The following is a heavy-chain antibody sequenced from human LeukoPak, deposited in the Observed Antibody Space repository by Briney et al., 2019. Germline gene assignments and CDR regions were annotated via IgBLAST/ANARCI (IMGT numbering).Heavy chain of an antibody. CDR1: GFTFDDYT. Sequence: PGGSLRLSCAASGFTFDDYTMHWVRQAPGKGLEWVSLISWDGGSTYYADSVKGRFTISRDNAKNSLYLQMNSLRAEDMALYYCAKDVGGPLADAFDIWGQGTMVTVSS. CDR3: AKDVGGPLADAFDI. J-gene: IGHJ3*02. V-gene: IGHV3-43*01. D-gene: IGHD2-15*01. CDR2: ISWDGGST.